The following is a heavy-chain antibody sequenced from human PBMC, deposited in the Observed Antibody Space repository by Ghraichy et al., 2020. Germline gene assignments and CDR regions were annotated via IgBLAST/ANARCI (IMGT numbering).Heavy chain of an antibody. CDR1: GFTFSSYA. D-gene: IGHD1-26*01. V-gene: IGHV3-23*01. J-gene: IGHJ4*02. CDR2: ISGSGGST. CDR3: AKAFLLWELLLWDY. Sequence: GGSLRLSCAASGFTFSSYAMSWVRQAPGKGLEWVSAISGSGGSTYYADSVKGRFTISRDNSKNTLYLQMNSLRAEDTAVYYCAKAFLLWELLLWDYWGQGTLVTVSS.